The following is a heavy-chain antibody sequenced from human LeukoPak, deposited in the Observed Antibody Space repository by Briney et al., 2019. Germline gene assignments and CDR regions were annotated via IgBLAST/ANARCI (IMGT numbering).Heavy chain of an antibody. CDR3: ARIFLDYYDSSGYHRDFDY. CDR2: ISSSSSYI. CDR1: GFTFSSYS. Sequence: GGSLRLSCAASGFTFSSYSMNWARQAPGKGLEWVSSISSSSSYIYYADSVKGRFTISRDNAKNSLYLQMNSLRAEDTAVYYCARIFLDYYDSSGYHRDFDYWGQGTLVTVSS. J-gene: IGHJ4*02. D-gene: IGHD3-22*01. V-gene: IGHV3-21*01.